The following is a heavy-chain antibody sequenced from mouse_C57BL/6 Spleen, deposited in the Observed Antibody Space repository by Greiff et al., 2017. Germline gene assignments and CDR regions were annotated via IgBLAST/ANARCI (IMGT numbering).Heavy chain of an antibody. CDR2: INPNNGGT. CDR3: ASYYGYEAWFAY. V-gene: IGHV1-22*01. J-gene: IGHJ3*01. Sequence: VQLQQSGPELVKPGASVKMSYKASGYTFTDYNMHWVKQSHGKSLEWIGNINPNNGGTSYNQKFKGKATLTVNKSSSTAYMELRSLTSEDSAVYYCASYYGYEAWFAYWGQGTLVTVSA. CDR1: GYTFTDYN. D-gene: IGHD2-2*01.